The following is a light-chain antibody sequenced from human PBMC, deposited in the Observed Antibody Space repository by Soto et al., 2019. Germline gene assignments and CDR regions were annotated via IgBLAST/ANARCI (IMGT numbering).Light chain of an antibody. CDR3: KSYAGSNTYV. Sequence: QSALTQPPSASGSPGQSVTISCTGTKNDIGVYDFVSWYQHHPGKAPRLIIYEVVQRPSGVPDRFSGSKSGNTAHLTVSGLQAADEADYFCKSYAGSNTYVFGSGTKVTVL. J-gene: IGLJ1*01. CDR1: KNDIGVYDF. CDR2: EVV. V-gene: IGLV2-8*01.